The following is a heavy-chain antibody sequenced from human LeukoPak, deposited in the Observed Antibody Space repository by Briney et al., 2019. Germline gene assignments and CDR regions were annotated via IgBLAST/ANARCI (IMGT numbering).Heavy chain of an antibody. D-gene: IGHD1-14*01. CDR2: ISSSSSYI. CDR1: GFTFSSYS. CDR3: ARDTPEPGLYAFDI. V-gene: IGHV3-21*01. J-gene: IGHJ3*02. Sequence: GGSLRLSCAASGFTFSSYSMNWVRRAPGKGLEWVSSISSSSSYIYYADSVKGRFTISRDNAKNSLYLQMNSLRAEDTAVYYCARDTPEPGLYAFDIWGQGTMVTVSS.